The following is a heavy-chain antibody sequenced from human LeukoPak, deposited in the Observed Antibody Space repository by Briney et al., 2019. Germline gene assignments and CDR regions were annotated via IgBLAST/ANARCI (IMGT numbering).Heavy chain of an antibody. V-gene: IGHV3-21*01. D-gene: IGHD4-17*01. J-gene: IGHJ4*02. CDR3: ARGGLYGAIDY. Sequence: PGGSLRLSCVNSGFTFSSHGMSWVRQGPGKGLEWVSAISVSGNTHHADSVKGRFTISRDNAKNSLYLQMNSLRAEDTAVYYCARGGLYGAIDYWGQGTLVTVSS. CDR1: GFTFSSHG. CDR2: ISVSGNT.